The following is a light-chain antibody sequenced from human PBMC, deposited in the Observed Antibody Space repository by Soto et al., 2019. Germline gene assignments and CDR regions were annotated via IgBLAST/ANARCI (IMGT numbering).Light chain of an antibody. CDR3: QKYISVPFT. Sequence: DIQMTQSPSSLSASVGDRVTITCRATQGISNYLAWYQQKPGRNPKLLIYAASTLQSGVPSRFSGSGSGTDFALTISSLQPEDVATYYCQKYISVPFTFGPGTNVDIK. V-gene: IGKV1-27*01. CDR2: AAS. CDR1: QGISNY. J-gene: IGKJ3*01.